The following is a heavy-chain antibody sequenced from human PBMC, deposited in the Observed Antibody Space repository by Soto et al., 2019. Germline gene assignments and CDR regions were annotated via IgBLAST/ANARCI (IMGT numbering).Heavy chain of an antibody. CDR2: ISAYNGTA. V-gene: IGHV1-18*04. D-gene: IGHD3-22*01. Sequence: ASVKVSCKASGYTFTSYGISWVRRAPGQGLEWMGWISAYNGTANYAQKFQGRVTITADESTSTAYMELSSLRSEDTAVYYCARDLDDSSDYWGQGTLVTVSS. CDR1: GYTFTSYG. CDR3: ARDLDDSSDY. J-gene: IGHJ4*02.